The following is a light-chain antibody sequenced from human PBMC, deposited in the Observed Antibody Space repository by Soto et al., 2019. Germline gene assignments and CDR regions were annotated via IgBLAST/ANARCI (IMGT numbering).Light chain of an antibody. J-gene: IGLJ2*01. CDR3: QTWGTGTVV. Sequence: QLVLTQSPSASASLGASVNLTCTLSSGHSTYAIAWHQQQPEKGPRYLMKLNSDGSHSKGDGISDRFSGSSSGAERYLTISSLQSEDEADYYCQTWGTGTVVFGGGTKLTVL. V-gene: IGLV4-69*01. CDR1: SGHSTYA. CDR2: LNSDGSH.